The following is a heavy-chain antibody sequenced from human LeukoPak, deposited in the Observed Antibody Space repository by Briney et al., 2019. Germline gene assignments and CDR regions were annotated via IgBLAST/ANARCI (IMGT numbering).Heavy chain of an antibody. CDR3: AGQDIVVVATTTRAFDI. D-gene: IGHD2-15*01. CDR2: IYPDDSDT. V-gene: IGHV5-51*01. J-gene: IGHJ3*02. CDR1: GYSFTSYW. Sequence: GESLKISCKGSGYSFTSYWIAWVRQMPGKGLEWVGIIYPDDSDTRYSPSFQGQVTISADKSISTAYLQWSSLKASDTAMYYCAGQDIVVVATTTRAFDIWGQGTMVTVSS.